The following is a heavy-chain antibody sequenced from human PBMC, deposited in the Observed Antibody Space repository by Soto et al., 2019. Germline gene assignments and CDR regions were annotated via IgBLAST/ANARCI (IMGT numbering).Heavy chain of an antibody. CDR3: ERDRGALVDTGTLNY. V-gene: IGHV3-30-3*01. CDR2: ISYEGSNT. CDR1: GFTFDTYG. Sequence: GGSLRLSCVASGFTFDTYGIHWVRQAPGKGLQWVALISYEGSNTYYADSVRGRFTISRDNSKNTLYLQMNTLRPEDTGLYYCERDRGALVDTGTLNYWGQGTLVPVYS. J-gene: IGHJ4*02. D-gene: IGHD5-18*01.